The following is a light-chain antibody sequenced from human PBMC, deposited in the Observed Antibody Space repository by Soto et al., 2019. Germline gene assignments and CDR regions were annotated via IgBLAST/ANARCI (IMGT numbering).Light chain of an antibody. CDR1: SGSIASNY. V-gene: IGLV6-57*04. J-gene: IGLJ3*02. CDR3: QSYDSSNQWYWV. Sequence: NFMLTQPHSVSESPGKTVTISCTRSSGSIASNYVQWYQQRPGSAPTTVIYEDNQRPSGVPDRFSGSIDSSSNSASLTISGLKTEDEADYYCQSYDSSNQWYWVCGGGTKLTV. CDR2: EDN.